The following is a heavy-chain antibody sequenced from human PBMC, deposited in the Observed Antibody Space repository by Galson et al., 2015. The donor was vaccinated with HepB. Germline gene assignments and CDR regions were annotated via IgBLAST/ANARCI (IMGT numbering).Heavy chain of an antibody. CDR3: ALDPYCSGGSCYFGVTDLFDY. CDR2: ISGSGGTA. Sequence: SLRLSCAASGFSFDTYAMSWVRQAPGKGLEWVSTISGSGGTAYYADSVRGRFTISRDNSNSTLNLQMSSLRAEDTAIYYCALDPYCSGGSCYFGVTDLFDYWGQGTLVTVSS. V-gene: IGHV3-23*01. D-gene: IGHD2-15*01. CDR1: GFSFDTYA. J-gene: IGHJ4*02.